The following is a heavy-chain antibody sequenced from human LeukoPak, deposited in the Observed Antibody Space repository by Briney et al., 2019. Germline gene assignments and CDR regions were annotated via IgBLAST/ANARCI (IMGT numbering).Heavy chain of an antibody. Sequence: GASVKVSCKASGGTFSSYAISWVRQAPGQGLEWMGGIIPIFGTANYAQKFQGRVTITADESTSTAYMELSSLRSEDTAVYYCARSLGYCSGGSCSSSGMDVWGQGTTVTVSS. CDR1: GGTFSSYA. D-gene: IGHD2-15*01. CDR3: ARSLGYCSGGSCSSSGMDV. V-gene: IGHV1-69*13. CDR2: IIPIFGTA. J-gene: IGHJ6*02.